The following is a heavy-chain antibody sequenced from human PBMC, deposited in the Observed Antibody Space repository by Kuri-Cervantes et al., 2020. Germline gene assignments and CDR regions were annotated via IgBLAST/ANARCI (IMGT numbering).Heavy chain of an antibody. V-gene: IGHV3-7*01. CDR3: AREMGQWLVHYYYYGMDV. D-gene: IGHD6-19*01. Sequence: GSLRLSCAASGFTFSSYSMNWVRQAPGKGLEWVANIKQDGSEKYYVDSVKGRFTISRDNAKNSLYLQMNSLRAEDTAVYYCAREMGQWLVHYYYYGMDVWGQGTTVTVSS. J-gene: IGHJ6*02. CDR1: GFTFSSYS. CDR2: IKQDGSEK.